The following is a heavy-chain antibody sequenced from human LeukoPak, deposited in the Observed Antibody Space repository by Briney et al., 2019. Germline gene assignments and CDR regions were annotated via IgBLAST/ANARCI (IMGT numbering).Heavy chain of an antibody. V-gene: IGHV3-74*01. Sequence: HPGGSLRLSCAASGFTFSNYWMHWVRQAPGKGLVWVSCINGDGSMPTYADSVKGRFTISRDNAKNTLSLHMNSLRAGDTGVYYCARDGGNYSPQDYWGQGTLVTVSS. D-gene: IGHD1-26*01. CDR1: GFTFSNYW. CDR3: ARDGGNYSPQDY. CDR2: INGDGSMP. J-gene: IGHJ4*02.